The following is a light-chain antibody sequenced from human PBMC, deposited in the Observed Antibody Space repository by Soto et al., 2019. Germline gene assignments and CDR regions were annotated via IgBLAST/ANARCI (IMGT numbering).Light chain of an antibody. V-gene: IGKV3-11*01. CDR1: QSVSSY. CDR2: DAS. Sequence: EIVLTQSPATLSLSPGERATLSCRASQSVSSYLAWYQQKPGQAPRLLIYDASNRATGIPARFSGSGSGTDFTLTISSLEPEDFAVYYCQQRGNWPITFGQATRLEI. J-gene: IGKJ5*01. CDR3: QQRGNWPIT.